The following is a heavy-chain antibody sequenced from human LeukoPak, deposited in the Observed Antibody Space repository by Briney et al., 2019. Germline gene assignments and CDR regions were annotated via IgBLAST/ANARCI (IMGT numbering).Heavy chain of an antibody. V-gene: IGHV3-53*04. CDR3: ASAYSSSWYPFDY. CDR1: GFTVSSNY. J-gene: IGHJ4*02. D-gene: IGHD6-13*01. Sequence: PGGSLRLSCAASGFTVSSNYMRWVRQAPGKGLEWVSVIYSGGSTYYADSVKGRFTISRHNSKNTLYLQMNSLRAEDTAVYYCASAYSSSWYPFDYWGQGTLVTVSS. CDR2: IYSGGST.